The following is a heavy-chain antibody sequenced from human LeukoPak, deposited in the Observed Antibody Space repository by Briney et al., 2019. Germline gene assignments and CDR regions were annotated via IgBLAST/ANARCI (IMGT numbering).Heavy chain of an antibody. J-gene: IGHJ4*02. Sequence: GGSLRLSCAASGFTFGDYAMHWVRQAPGKGLEWLSGINWDDGGIVYAQSVRDRFTISRDNAKNSLYLQMNSLRPEDTALYYCARDDHNVLTDNFDYWGPGTLVTVSS. CDR1: GFTFGDYA. CDR3: ARDDHNVLTDNFDY. D-gene: IGHD3-9*01. CDR2: INWDDGGI. V-gene: IGHV3-9*01.